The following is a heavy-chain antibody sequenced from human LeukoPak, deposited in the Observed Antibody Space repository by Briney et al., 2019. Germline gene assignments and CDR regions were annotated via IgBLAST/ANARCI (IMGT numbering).Heavy chain of an antibody. Sequence: SQTLSLTCTVSSGSISSGSYYWSWIRQPAGKGLEWIGRIYTSGSTNYNRSLKSRVTMLVDTSKNQFSLKLSSVTAADTAVYYCARISSGRDYWGQGTLVTVSS. V-gene: IGHV4-61*02. J-gene: IGHJ4*02. CDR1: SGSISSGSYY. D-gene: IGHD6-19*01. CDR2: IYTSGST. CDR3: ARISSGRDY.